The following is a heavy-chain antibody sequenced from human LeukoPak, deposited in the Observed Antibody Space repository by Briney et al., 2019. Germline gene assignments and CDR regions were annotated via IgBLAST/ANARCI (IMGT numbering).Heavy chain of an antibody. CDR2: IYYSGIT. Sequence: SETLSLTCAVSGGSISSYYWTWIRQPPGKGLEWIGYIYYSGITNYNPSLNSRVPISIDRSKNQFSLKLSSVTAADTAVYYCARAPFFDFWTGYYFDYWGQGTLVTVSS. CDR3: ARAPFFDFWTGYYFDY. D-gene: IGHD3/OR15-3a*01. V-gene: IGHV4-59*01. J-gene: IGHJ4*02. CDR1: GGSISSYY.